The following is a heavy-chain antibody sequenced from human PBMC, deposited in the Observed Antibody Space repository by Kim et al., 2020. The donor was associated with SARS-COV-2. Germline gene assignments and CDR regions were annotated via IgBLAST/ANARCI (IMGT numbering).Heavy chain of an antibody. Sequence: AVSVKSRITINPDTSTIQCSLQLNSVTPEDTAVYYCARDKYSSSSSFDYWGQGTLVTVSS. CDR3: ARDKYSSSSSFDY. D-gene: IGHD6-6*01. V-gene: IGHV6-1*01. J-gene: IGHJ4*02.